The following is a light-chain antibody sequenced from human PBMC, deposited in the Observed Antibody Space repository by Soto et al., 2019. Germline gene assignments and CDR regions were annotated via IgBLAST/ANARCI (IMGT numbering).Light chain of an antibody. J-gene: IGKJ1*01. CDR3: QQHGTT. Sequence: EVVMTQSPATLSVSPWEGATLSCRASQGIGDTLAWYQHKPGQTPRLLIYDTSTRATGVPARFSGSGSGTDFSLTISRLEPEDSAVYYCQQHGTTFGQGTKVDIK. CDR2: DTS. CDR1: QGIGDT. V-gene: IGKV3-15*01.